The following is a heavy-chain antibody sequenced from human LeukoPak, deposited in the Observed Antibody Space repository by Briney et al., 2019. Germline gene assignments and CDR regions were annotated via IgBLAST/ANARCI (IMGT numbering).Heavy chain of an antibody. CDR2: ISSSGSTI. CDR3: ARDGPGDVLRYFDWLRGDAFDI. CDR1: GFTFSDYY. D-gene: IGHD3-9*01. Sequence: GGSLRLSRAASGFTFSDYYMSWIRQAPGKGLEWVSYISSSGSTIYYADSVKGRFTISRDNAKNSLYLQMNSLRAEDTAVYYCARDGPGDVLRYFDWLRGDAFDIWGQGTMVTVSS. J-gene: IGHJ3*02. V-gene: IGHV3-11*01.